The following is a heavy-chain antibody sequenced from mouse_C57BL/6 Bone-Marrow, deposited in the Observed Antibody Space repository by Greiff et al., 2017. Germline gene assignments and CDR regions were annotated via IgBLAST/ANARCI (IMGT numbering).Heavy chain of an antibody. Sequence: QVQLQQSGAELVKPGASVKISCKASGYAFSSYWMNWVKQRPGKGLEWIGQIYPGDGDTNYNGKVKGKATLTADKSSSTAYMQLSSLTSEDSAVYFCARGSSYGWFAYWGQGTLVTVSA. J-gene: IGHJ3*01. CDR2: IYPGDGDT. CDR1: GYAFSSYW. V-gene: IGHV1-80*01. D-gene: IGHD1-1*01. CDR3: ARGSSYGWFAY.